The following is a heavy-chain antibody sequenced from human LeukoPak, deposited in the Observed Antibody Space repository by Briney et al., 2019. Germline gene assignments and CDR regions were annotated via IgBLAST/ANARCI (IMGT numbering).Heavy chain of an antibody. CDR2: ISSSSSTI. CDR1: GFTFSSYS. Sequence: GGSLRLSCAASGFTFSSYSMNWVRQAPGKGLEWFSYISSSSSTIYYADSVKGRFTISRDNAKNSLYLQLNSLRAEDTAVYYCASRLGVRLGAFDIWGQGTMVTVSS. D-gene: IGHD1-26*01. J-gene: IGHJ3*02. V-gene: IGHV3-48*04. CDR3: ASRLGVRLGAFDI.